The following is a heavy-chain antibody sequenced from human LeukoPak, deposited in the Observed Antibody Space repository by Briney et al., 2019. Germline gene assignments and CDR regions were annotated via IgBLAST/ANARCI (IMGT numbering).Heavy chain of an antibody. J-gene: IGHJ4*02. Sequence: ASVKISCKASGYTFTGYYMHWVRQAPGQGLEWMGWINPNSGGTNYAQKFQGRVTMTRDTSISKAYMELSRLRSDDTAVYYCARGLRGYSYVTEVYYFDYWGQGTLVTVSS. CDR2: INPNSGGT. CDR1: GYTFTGYY. CDR3: ARGLRGYSYVTEVYYFDY. V-gene: IGHV1-2*02. D-gene: IGHD5-18*01.